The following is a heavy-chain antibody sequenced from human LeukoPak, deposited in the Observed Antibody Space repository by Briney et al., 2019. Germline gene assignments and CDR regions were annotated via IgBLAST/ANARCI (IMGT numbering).Heavy chain of an antibody. J-gene: IGHJ4*02. D-gene: IGHD3-10*01. V-gene: IGHV3-74*01. Sequence: GGSLRLSCAASGFTFSSYWMHWVRQAPGKGLVWVSRINNDGITTNYADSVKGRFTISRDNAKNSLYLQMNSLRAEDTAVYYCARDRGLYYYGSGVPKLFGGQGTLVTVSS. CDR2: INNDGITT. CDR1: GFTFSSYW. CDR3: ARDRGLYYYGSGVPKLF.